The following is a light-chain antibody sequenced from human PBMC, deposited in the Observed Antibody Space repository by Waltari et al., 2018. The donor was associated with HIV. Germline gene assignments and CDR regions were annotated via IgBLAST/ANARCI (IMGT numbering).Light chain of an antibody. CDR2: DVS. V-gene: IGLV2-8*01. CDR3: SSYAGRNNVV. CDR1: SSDVGGYNY. Sequence: QSALTQPPSASGSPGQSVTISCTGTSSDVGGYNYVSWYQQHPGKAPKLMIYDVSKRPAGVPDRFSGSKSGNTASLTVSGLQAEDEADYYCSSYAGRNNVVFGGGTNVTVL. J-gene: IGLJ2*01.